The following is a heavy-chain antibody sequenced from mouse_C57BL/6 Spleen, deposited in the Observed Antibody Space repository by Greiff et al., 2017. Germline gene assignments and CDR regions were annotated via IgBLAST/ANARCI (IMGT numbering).Heavy chain of an antibody. CDR3: AREKGLRYLDY. J-gene: IGHJ2*01. Sequence: QVQLQQSGAELVRPGTSVKVSCKASGYAFTNYLIEWVKQRPGQGLEWIGVINPGSGGTNYNEKFKGKATLTADKSSSTAYMQLSSLTSEDSAVYFCAREKGLRYLDYWGQGTTLTVSS. V-gene: IGHV1-54*01. CDR2: INPGSGGT. D-gene: IGHD1-1*01. CDR1: GYAFTNYL.